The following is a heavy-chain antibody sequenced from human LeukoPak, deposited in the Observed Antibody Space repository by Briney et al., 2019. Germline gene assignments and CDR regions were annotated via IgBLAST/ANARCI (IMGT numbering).Heavy chain of an antibody. J-gene: IGHJ4*02. Sequence: SETLSLTCTVSGGSISSSSYYWGWIRQPPGKGLEWIGSIYYSGSTYYNPSLKSRVTISVDTSKNQFSLKLSSVTAADTAVYYCARDRVPPYGDYVGWGQGTLVTVSS. CDR3: ARDRVPPYGDYVG. D-gene: IGHD4-17*01. CDR2: IYYSGST. V-gene: IGHV4-39*07. CDR1: GGSISSSSYY.